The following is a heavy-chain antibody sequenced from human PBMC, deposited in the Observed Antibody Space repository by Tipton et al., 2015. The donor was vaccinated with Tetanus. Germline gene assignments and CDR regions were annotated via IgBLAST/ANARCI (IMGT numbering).Heavy chain of an antibody. V-gene: IGHV4-39*01. CDR3: ARSIPAGPVWPYEH. CDR1: GASISSSRRFD. Sequence: TLSLTCTVSGASISSSRRFDCGWIRQPPGKGLEWIGTISYSGSTSYSPSLKSRVTMSVDTSRNQFSLRLTSVTAADTAVYYCARSIPAGPVWPYEHWGQGTLVTVSS. CDR2: ISYSGST. J-gene: IGHJ4*02. D-gene: IGHD2-21*01.